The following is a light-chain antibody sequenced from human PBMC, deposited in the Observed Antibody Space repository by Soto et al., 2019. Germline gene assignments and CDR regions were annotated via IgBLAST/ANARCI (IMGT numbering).Light chain of an antibody. CDR2: RTD. J-gene: IGLJ2*01. Sequence: QSVLTQPPSASGTPGQRVTISCSGSSSNIGSNYVYWYQQVPGTAPKLLIYRTDQRPSGVPDRFSASKPGASASLVISGLRSEDEADYYCVPWDGSLNSLLFGGGTKLTVL. V-gene: IGLV1-47*01. CDR1: SSNIGSNY. CDR3: VPWDGSLNSLL.